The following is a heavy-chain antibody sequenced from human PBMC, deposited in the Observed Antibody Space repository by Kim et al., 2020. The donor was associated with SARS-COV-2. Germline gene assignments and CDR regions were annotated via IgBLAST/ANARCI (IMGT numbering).Heavy chain of an antibody. Sequence: ASVKVSCKASGYTFTSYAMNWVRQAPGQGLEWMGWINTNTGNPTYAQGFTGRFVFSLDTSVSTAYLQISSLKAEDTAVYYCARPRPVYGSGSYSWFDPWGQGTLVTVSS. CDR3: ARPRPVYGSGSYSWFDP. CDR2: INTNTGNP. J-gene: IGHJ5*02. CDR1: GYTFTSYA. D-gene: IGHD3-10*01. V-gene: IGHV7-4-1*02.